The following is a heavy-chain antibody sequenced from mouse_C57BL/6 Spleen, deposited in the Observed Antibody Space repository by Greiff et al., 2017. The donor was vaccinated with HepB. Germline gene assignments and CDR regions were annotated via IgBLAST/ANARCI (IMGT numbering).Heavy chain of an antibody. CDR1: GYAFSSSW. D-gene: IGHD2-3*01. V-gene: IGHV1-82*01. CDR3: ARSGGYYLFDY. CDR2: IYPGDGDT. J-gene: IGHJ2*01. Sequence: QVQLQQSGPELVKPGASVKISCKASGYAFSSSWMNWVKQRPGKGLEWIGRIYPGDGDTNYNGKFKGKATLTADKSSSTAYMQLSSLTSEDSAVYFGARSGGYYLFDYWGQGTTLTVSS.